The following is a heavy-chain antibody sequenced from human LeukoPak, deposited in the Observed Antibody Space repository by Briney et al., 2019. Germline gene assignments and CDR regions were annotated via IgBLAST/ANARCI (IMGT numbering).Heavy chain of an antibody. CDR1: GFTFSSYA. CDR2: ISGSGGST. CDR3: AKDRGYSYGSINPDY. J-gene: IGHJ4*02. V-gene: IGHV3-23*01. Sequence: QSGGSLRLSCAASGFTFSSYAMSWVRQAPGKGLEWVSAISGSGGSTYYADSVKGRFTISRDDSKNTLYLQMNSLRAEDTAVYYCAKDRGYSYGSINPDYWGQGTLVTVSS. D-gene: IGHD5-18*01.